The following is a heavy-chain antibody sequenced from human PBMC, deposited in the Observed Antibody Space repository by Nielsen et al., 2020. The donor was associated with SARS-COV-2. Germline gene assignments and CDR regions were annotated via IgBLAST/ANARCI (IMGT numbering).Heavy chain of an antibody. CDR1: GFTFSSYG. D-gene: IGHD3-22*01. V-gene: IGHV3-30*03. CDR2: ISYDGSNK. CDR3: ARDLYGYDSSGYWNPFDY. Sequence: GESLKISCAASGFTFSSYGMHWVRQAPGKGLEWVAVISYDGSNKYYADSVKGRFTISRDNSKNTLYLQMNSLRAEDTAVYYCARDLYGYDSSGYWNPFDYWGQGTLVTVSS. J-gene: IGHJ4*02.